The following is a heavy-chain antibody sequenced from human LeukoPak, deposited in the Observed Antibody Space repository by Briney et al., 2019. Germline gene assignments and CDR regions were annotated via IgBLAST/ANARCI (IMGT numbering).Heavy chain of an antibody. J-gene: IGHJ4*02. Sequence: PGGSLRLSCAASGFTFDDYAMHRVRQAPGKGLEWVSGISWNSGSIGYADSVKGRFTISRDNAKNSLYLQMNSLRAEDTALYYCAKDMGMGVVVPAGGFDYWGQGTLVTVSS. V-gene: IGHV3-9*01. CDR1: GFTFDDYA. CDR2: ISWNSGSI. CDR3: AKDMGMGVVVPAGGFDY. D-gene: IGHD2-2*01.